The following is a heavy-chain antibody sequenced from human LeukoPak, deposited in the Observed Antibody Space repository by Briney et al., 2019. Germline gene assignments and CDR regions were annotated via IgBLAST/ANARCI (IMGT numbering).Heavy chain of an antibody. CDR3: ARDYDFWSPKGQNNWFDP. Sequence: GASVKVSCKASGYTFTSYAMHWVRQAPGQRLEWMGWINAGNGNTKYSQKFQGRVTITRDTSASTAYMELSSLRSEDTAVYYCARDYDFWSPKGQNNWFDPWGQGTLVTVSS. J-gene: IGHJ5*02. D-gene: IGHD3-3*01. V-gene: IGHV1-3*01. CDR1: GYTFTSYA. CDR2: INAGNGNT.